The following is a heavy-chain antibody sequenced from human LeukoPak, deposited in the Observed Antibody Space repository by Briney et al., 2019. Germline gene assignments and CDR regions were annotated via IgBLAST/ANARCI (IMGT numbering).Heavy chain of an antibody. CDR2: IKEDGSQK. D-gene: IGHD6-13*01. CDR3: ARDSGWFRFDY. V-gene: IGHV3-7*03. J-gene: IGHJ4*02. Sequence: GGSLRLSCAASGFTFSSFWMTWVRQAPGKGLEWVANIKEDGSQKYCVDSVKGRFTISRDNAKNSLFLQTNSLRADDTAVYYCARDSGWFRFDYWGQGTLVTVSS. CDR1: GFTFSSFW.